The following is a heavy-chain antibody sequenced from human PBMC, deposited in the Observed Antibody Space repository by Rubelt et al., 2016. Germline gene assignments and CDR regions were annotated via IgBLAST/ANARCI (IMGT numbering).Heavy chain of an antibody. V-gene: IGHV3-48*04. CDR2: ISGDLHTI. CDR3: ARGYLSNSFDY. D-gene: IGHD4-11*01. Sequence: EVYLVESGGGLVQPGGSLRLSCAASGFTFSLYNMNWVRQAPGKGLEWVSFISGDLHTIYYTDSVRGRFTISRDNAKSSLYLKMDNLLAEDTAVYYCARGYLSNSFDYWGREPSAPSPQ. CDR1: GFTFSLYN. J-gene: IGHJ4*02.